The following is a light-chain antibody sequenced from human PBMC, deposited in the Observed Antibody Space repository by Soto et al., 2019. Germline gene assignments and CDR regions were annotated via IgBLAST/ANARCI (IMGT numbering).Light chain of an antibody. CDR2: GAS. Sequence: EIVLTQSPGTLSLSPGERAILSCRASQSVSSNSLAWYQQKPGQAPRLLIYGASSRATGIPDRFGGSGSGTDFTLTVSRLEPEDFAVYYCQQYGSFSRTFGQGTRLEIK. J-gene: IGKJ5*01. CDR1: QSVSSNS. CDR3: QQYGSFSRT. V-gene: IGKV3-20*01.